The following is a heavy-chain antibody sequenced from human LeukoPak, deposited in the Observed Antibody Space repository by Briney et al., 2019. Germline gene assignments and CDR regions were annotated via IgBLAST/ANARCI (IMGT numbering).Heavy chain of an antibody. Sequence: GGSLRLSCAASGFTVSSNYMSWVRQAPGKGLEWVGFIRYDGTNKYYADSVKGRFTISRDNSKNTLYLQMNSLRAEDTAVYYCAKGGLRYYYDSSGRSFYFDYWGQGTLVTVSS. CDR1: GFTVSSNY. V-gene: IGHV3-30*02. CDR2: IRYDGTNK. J-gene: IGHJ4*02. CDR3: AKGGLRYYYDSSGRSFYFDY. D-gene: IGHD3-22*01.